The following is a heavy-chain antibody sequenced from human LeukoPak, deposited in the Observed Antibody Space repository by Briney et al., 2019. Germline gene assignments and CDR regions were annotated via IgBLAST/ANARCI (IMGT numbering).Heavy chain of an antibody. Sequence: GASVKVSCKASGYTFTGYYMHWVRQAPGQGLEWMGWINPNSGGTNYAQDFHGRVTMTRDTSISTAYMELSRLRSDDTAVYYCARGPGGGYDWLGYWGQGTLVTVSS. J-gene: IGHJ4*02. CDR3: ARGPGGGYDWLGY. D-gene: IGHD5-12*01. V-gene: IGHV1-2*02. CDR1: GYTFTGYY. CDR2: INPNSGGT.